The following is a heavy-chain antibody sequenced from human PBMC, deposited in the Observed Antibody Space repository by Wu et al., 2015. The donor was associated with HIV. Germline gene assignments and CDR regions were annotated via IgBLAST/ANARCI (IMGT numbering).Heavy chain of an antibody. J-gene: IGHJ4*02. Sequence: QVQLVQSGAEVKKPGSSMKVSCKASGDTFSNYAISWVRQAPGQGLEWMGRIIPIVQTADYAQRFQGRVTITADESTDTAYLEVNSLKPEDTAVYFCAIVVVISGEDYWGQGTLVTVSS. CDR2: IIPIVQTA. V-gene: IGHV1-69*11. D-gene: IGHD3-22*01. CDR1: GDTFSNYA. CDR3: AIVVVISGEDY.